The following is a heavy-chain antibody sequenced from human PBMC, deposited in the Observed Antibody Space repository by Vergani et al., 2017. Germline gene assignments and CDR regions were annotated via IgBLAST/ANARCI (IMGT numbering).Heavy chain of an antibody. V-gene: IGHV1-2*02. Sequence: QVQLVQSGAEVKKPGASVKVSCKASGYTFTGYYMHWVRQAPGQGLAWMGWINPNSGGTNYAQKFQGRVTMTRDTSISTAYMELSRLRADDTAVYYCTRSPKRPWNQPAAYYFDYGGQGTLVNVSS. J-gene: IGHJ4*02. CDR1: GYTFTGYY. CDR2: INPNSGGT. CDR3: TRSPKRPWNQPAAYYFDY. D-gene: IGHD1-14*01.